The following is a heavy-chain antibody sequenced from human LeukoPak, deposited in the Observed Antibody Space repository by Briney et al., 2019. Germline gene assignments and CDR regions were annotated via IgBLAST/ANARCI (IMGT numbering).Heavy chain of an antibody. V-gene: IGHV3-23*01. Sequence: GGSLRLSCAASGFTFSSYAMSWVRQAPGKGLEWVSAISGSGGSTYYADSVKGRFTISRDNSKNTLFLQINSLRAEDTAVYYCAKRPRIAVAGIDYWGQGTLVTVSS. CDR2: ISGSGGST. CDR3: AKRPRIAVAGIDY. J-gene: IGHJ4*02. CDR1: GFTFSSYA. D-gene: IGHD6-19*01.